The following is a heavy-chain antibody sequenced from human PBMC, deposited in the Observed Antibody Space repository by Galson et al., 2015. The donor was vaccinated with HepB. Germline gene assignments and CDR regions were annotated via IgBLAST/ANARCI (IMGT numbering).Heavy chain of an antibody. J-gene: IGHJ6*02. CDR1: GGTFSSYA. Sequence: SVKVSCKASGGTFSSYAISWVRQAPGQGLEWMGGIIPIFGTANYAQKFQGRVTITADESTSTAYMELSSLRSEDTAVYYCARDLKYNWNYVDYYYGMDVWGQGATVTVSS. V-gene: IGHV1-69*13. D-gene: IGHD1-7*01. CDR3: ARDLKYNWNYVDYYYGMDV. CDR2: IIPIFGTA.